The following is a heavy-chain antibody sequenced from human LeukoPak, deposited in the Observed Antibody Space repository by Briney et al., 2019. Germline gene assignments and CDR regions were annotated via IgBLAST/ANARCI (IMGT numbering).Heavy chain of an antibody. D-gene: IGHD4-17*01. Sequence: GGSLRLSCAASGFTFSSYSMNWVRQAPGRGLEWVSSISSSSSYIYYADSVKGRFTISRDNAKNSLYLQMNSLRAEDTAVYYCAKDPDMTTIDYWGQGTLVTVSS. J-gene: IGHJ4*02. CDR2: ISSSSSYI. V-gene: IGHV3-21*04. CDR1: GFTFSSYS. CDR3: AKDPDMTTIDY.